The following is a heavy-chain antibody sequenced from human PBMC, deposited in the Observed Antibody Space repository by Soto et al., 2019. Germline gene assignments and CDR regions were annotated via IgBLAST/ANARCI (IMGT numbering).Heavy chain of an antibody. CDR2: INHSGST. CDR3: ARAINIGDWGYYFDY. D-gene: IGHD2-21*02. V-gene: IGHV4-34*01. CDR1: GGSFSDYY. J-gene: IGHJ4*02. Sequence: QVQLQQWGAGLLKPSETLSLTCAVYGGSFSDYYWSWIRQPPGKGLEWIGEINHSGSTNYNPSLKSRVTISVDTSKNQFSLKLSSVTAADTAVYYCARAINIGDWGYYFDYWGQGTLVTVSS.